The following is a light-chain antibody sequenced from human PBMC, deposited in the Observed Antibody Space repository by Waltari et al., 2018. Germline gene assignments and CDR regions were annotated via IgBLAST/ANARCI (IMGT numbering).Light chain of an antibody. Sequence: EIVLTQSPGTLSLSPGERATLSCRTSQSIGSSYLAWYQQKPGQAPRLLIYGASSRATGLPDRFSGTGSGTDFTLTISRLEPEDFAVYYCQQYGSSPRTFGQGTKVDIK. CDR1: QSIGSSY. J-gene: IGKJ1*01. V-gene: IGKV3-20*01. CDR2: GAS. CDR3: QQYGSSPRT.